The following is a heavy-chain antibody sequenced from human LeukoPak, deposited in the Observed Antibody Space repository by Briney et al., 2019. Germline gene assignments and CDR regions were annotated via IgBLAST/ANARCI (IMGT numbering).Heavy chain of an antibody. J-gene: IGHJ4*02. D-gene: IGHD6-13*01. CDR2: IYPGDSDT. V-gene: IGHV5-51*01. Sequence: GESLKISCKGSGYSFTSYWIGWVRQMPGKGLEGMGIIYPGDSDTRYSPSFQGQVTISADKSISTAYLQWSSLKASDAAMYYCARLSSSWYSTFDYWGQGTLVTVSS. CDR3: ARLSSSWYSTFDY. CDR1: GYSFTSYW.